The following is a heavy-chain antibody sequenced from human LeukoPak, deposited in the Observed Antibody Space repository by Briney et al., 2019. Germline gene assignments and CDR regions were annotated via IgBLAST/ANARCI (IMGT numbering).Heavy chain of an antibody. V-gene: IGHV4-39*07. Sequence: SETLSLTCTVSGGSISSSSYYWGWIRQPPGKGLEWIGSIYYSGSTYYNPSLKSRVTISVDRSKNQFSLRLKSVTAADTAVYYCARLRPSGLGDLDHWGQGTLVTVSS. CDR3: ARLRPSGLGDLDH. D-gene: IGHD3-16*01. J-gene: IGHJ5*02. CDR2: IYYSGST. CDR1: GGSISSSSYY.